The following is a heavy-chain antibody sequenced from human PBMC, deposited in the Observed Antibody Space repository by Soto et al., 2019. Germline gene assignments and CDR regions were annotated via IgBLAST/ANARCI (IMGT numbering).Heavy chain of an antibody. CDR1: NASISSRKW. CDR3: ASKFGELLADAFDI. J-gene: IGHJ3*02. D-gene: IGHD3-10*01. V-gene: IGHV4-4*02. CDR2: IYHSGSF. Sequence: QVHLQESGPGLVKPSGTLSLTCTVSNASISSRKWWTWVRQTPGKGLEWIGEIYHSGSFNHNPSLKSRVTMSVDKSKNQFSLKMTSVTAADTGVYYCASKFGELLADAFDIWGQGTVVTVSS.